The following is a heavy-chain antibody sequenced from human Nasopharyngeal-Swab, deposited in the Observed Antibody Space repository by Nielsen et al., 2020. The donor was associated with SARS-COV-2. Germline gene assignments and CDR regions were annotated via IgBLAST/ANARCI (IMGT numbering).Heavy chain of an antibody. J-gene: IGHJ6*02. CDR1: GVTFRNYA. D-gene: IGHD3-3*01. CDR3: ARDGLDYDFWSAYFMDV. V-gene: IGHV3-23*01. CDR2: VSSDFRT. Sequence: GESLKISCAASGVTFRNYAMTWVRQAPGMGLEWVSIVSSDFRTYYADYVKGRFSISRDNSKNTLYLQMNSLRAEDTAVYYCARDGLDYDFWSAYFMDVWGQGTTVTVSS.